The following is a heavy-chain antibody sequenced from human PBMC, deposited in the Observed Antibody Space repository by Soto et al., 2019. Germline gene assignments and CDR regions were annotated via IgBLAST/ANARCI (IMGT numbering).Heavy chain of an antibody. Sequence: ASVKLACKASGFTFTSSAMQWELQARGQRLEWIGWTVVGSGNTNCAQKFQERATITRDMSTSTAYMELSSLRSEDTAVYYCAAKAAAGGYYYYGIDVRG. CDR2: TVVGSGNT. V-gene: IGHV1-58*02. D-gene: IGHD6-13*01. J-gene: IGHJ6*02. CDR3: AAKAAAGGYYYYGIDV. CDR1: GFTFTSSA.